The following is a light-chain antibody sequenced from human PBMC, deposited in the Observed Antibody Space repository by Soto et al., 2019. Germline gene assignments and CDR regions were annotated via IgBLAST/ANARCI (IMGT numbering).Light chain of an antibody. J-gene: IGKJ1*01. V-gene: IGKV3-20*01. CDR3: QQYGGSPWT. Sequence: EIVLTQSPGTLSLSPGERATLSYRASQSVSSNYLVWYQQKPGQAPRLLIYGGSRRATGIPDRFSGSGSGTDFTLTISSLEPEDFAVYYCQQYGGSPWTFGQGTKVDIK. CDR1: QSVSSNY. CDR2: GGS.